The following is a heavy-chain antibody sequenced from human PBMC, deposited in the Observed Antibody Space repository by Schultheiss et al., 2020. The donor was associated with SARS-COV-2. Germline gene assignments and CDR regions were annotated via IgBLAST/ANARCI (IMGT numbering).Heavy chain of an antibody. CDR2: VYFTGYT. V-gene: IGHV4-61*01. CDR1: GGSISSGSYY. J-gene: IGHJ6*02. D-gene: IGHD1-26*01. Sequence: SETLSLTCTVSGGSISSGSYYWTWVRQPPGKGLEWIGYVYFTGYTNYNPSLKSRVTISIDTSKNQFSLKMSSVTAADTAVYYCAQRVGAIAYYYGMDVWGQGATVTVSS. CDR3: AQRVGAIAYYYGMDV.